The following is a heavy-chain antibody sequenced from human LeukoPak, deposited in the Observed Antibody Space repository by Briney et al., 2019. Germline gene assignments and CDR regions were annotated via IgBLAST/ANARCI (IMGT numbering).Heavy chain of an antibody. CDR3: ARDPFPTVTVYYYYYMDV. J-gene: IGHJ6*03. CDR2: INPNSGGT. V-gene: IGHV1-2*06. D-gene: IGHD4-17*01. Sequence: GASVKVSCKASGYTFTGYYMHWVRQAPGQGLEWMGRINPNSGGTNYAQKFQGRVTMTRDTSISIAYMELSRLRSDDTAVYYCARDPFPTVTVYYYYYMDVWGKGTTVTVSS. CDR1: GYTFTGYY.